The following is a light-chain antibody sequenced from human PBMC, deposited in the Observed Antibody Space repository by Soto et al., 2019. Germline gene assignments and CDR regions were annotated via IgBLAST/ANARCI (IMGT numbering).Light chain of an antibody. V-gene: IGLV2-14*01. CDR3: SSYTRRSTPLV. CDR1: SSDVGGYNY. CDR2: DVT. Sequence: QSALTQPASVSGSPGQSITISCTGTSSDVGGYNYVSWYQQHPGKAPKLMIYDVTNRPSGVSNRFSGSKSGNTASLTISGLQAEDAADYYCSSYTRRSTPLVFGGGTKLTVL. J-gene: IGLJ3*02.